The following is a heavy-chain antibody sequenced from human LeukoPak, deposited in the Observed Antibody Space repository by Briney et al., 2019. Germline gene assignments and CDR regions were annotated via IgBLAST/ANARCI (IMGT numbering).Heavy chain of an antibody. D-gene: IGHD1-14*01. CDR2: IDSDGSST. J-gene: IGHJ4*02. CDR3: ARDSFETDIDY. CDR1: GFTFNTYW. Sequence: GGSLRLSCAASGFTFNTYWMHWVRQAPGKGLVWVSRIDSDGSSTSYADSVKGRFTISRDNAKNTLYLQMNSLRAEDTAVYYCARDSFETDIDYWGQGTLVTVSS. V-gene: IGHV3-74*01.